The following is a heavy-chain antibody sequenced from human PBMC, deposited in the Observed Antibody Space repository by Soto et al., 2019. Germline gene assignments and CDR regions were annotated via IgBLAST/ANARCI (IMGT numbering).Heavy chain of an antibody. CDR1: GFTFSDYF. Sequence: QVQLVESGGGSVKPGGSLRLSCAASGFTFSDYFMAWIRQPPGKGLEWLSYISSSGSTIYYADSVKGRFTISRDNAKNSLYLQMNSLRAEDTALYYCARVTEAYCGGDCYVTDAFDIWGQGTMVTVSS. CDR2: ISSSGSTI. V-gene: IGHV3-11*01. CDR3: ARVTEAYCGGDCYVTDAFDI. D-gene: IGHD2-21*02. J-gene: IGHJ3*02.